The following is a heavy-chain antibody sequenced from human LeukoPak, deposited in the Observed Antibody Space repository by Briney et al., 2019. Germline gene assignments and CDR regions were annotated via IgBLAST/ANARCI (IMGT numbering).Heavy chain of an antibody. CDR2: INYSGVT. CDR1: SGSITSSVYY. J-gene: IGHJ5*02. Sequence: SETLSLTCTVSSGSITSSVYYCSWIRQPPGKGLEWIAGINYSGVTHYNPSLKSRVTISVDTSKNHFSPNLSSVTAADTAVYYCAIYSSSSGRIDPWGQGTLVTVSS. V-gene: IGHV4-39*02. CDR3: AIYSSSSGRIDP. D-gene: IGHD2-15*01.